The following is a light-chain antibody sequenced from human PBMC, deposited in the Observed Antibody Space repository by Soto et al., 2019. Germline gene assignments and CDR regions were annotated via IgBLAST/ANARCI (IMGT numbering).Light chain of an antibody. Sequence: EIVMTQSPATLSVSPGERATLSCRASQSVSSNLAWYQQKPGQAPRLLIYGASTRATAIPARFSGSGSGTEFTLTISSLQSEDFAVYYCQKYNNWPRTFGQGTKWIS. CDR3: QKYNNWPRT. J-gene: IGKJ1*01. CDR2: GAS. CDR1: QSVSSN. V-gene: IGKV3-15*01.